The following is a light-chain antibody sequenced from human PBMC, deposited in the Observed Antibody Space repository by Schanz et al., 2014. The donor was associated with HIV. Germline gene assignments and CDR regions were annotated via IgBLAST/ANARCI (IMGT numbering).Light chain of an antibody. CDR3: QQYGSSPIT. V-gene: IGKV3-20*01. J-gene: IGKJ5*01. Sequence: EIVLTQSPATLSLSPGEGVTLSCRASQSVGSNLAWYQHKPAQAPRLLISDASSRATGIPDRFSGSGSGTDFTLTISRLEPEDFAVYSCQQYGSSPITFGQGTRLEIK. CDR2: DAS. CDR1: QSVGSN.